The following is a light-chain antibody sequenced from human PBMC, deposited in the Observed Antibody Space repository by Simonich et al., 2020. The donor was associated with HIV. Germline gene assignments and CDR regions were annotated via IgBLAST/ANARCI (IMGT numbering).Light chain of an antibody. CDR3: QQYGSSPT. CDR2: GAS. CDR1: QTISSN. Sequence: EIVMTQSPATLSVSPGERPTLSCRASQTISSNLAWYQQKPGQAPRLLIFGASTRATGIPARFSGSGSGTEFTLTISRLEPEDFAVYYCQQYGSSPTFGPGTKVDIK. V-gene: IGKV3-15*01. J-gene: IGKJ3*01.